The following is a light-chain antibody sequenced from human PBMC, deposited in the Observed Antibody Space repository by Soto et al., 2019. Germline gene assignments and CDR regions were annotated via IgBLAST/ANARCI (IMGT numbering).Light chain of an antibody. V-gene: IGKV3-20*01. J-gene: IGKJ1*01. Sequence: EIVLTQSHGTLCLSPGEGDDLXCRASQSVSRANFAWYQQKPGQAPRLLIYGASSRATGIPDRFSGSGSGTVFTLTINILEPDDFAVYYCHQYGNSPQTFGQGTKGDI. CDR2: GAS. CDR1: QSVSRAN. CDR3: HQYGNSPQT.